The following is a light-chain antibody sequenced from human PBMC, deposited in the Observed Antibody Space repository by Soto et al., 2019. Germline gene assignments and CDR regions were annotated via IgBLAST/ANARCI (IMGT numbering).Light chain of an antibody. CDR3: TSWDSSLSAYV. Sequence: QSALTQPASVSGSPGQSITISCTGTSSDIGGYYYVSWYQHHPGKAPKLLIYQVTNRPSRVSNRFSGSKSGNTASLTISGLQADDEADYYCTSWDSSLSAYVFGTGTKVTVL. J-gene: IGLJ1*01. CDR2: QVT. V-gene: IGLV2-14*01. CDR1: SSDIGGYYY.